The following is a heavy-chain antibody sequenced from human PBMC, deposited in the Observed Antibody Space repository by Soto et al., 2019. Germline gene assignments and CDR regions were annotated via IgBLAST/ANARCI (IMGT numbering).Heavy chain of an antibody. Sequence: LTCTFSGCSINRHEMSVSGIRQPPGRALEWLAVIERDDDDKYYSTYLKTRLTISKDNRKNQVVLTMANMDPADTATFYFSPTKRRPREFTGLDFLGQGTTVTVSS. V-gene: IGHV2-70*13. CDR1: GCSINRHEMS. CDR2: IERDDDDK. J-gene: IGHJ6*02. CDR3: SPTKRRPREFTGLDF. D-gene: IGHD2-2*03.